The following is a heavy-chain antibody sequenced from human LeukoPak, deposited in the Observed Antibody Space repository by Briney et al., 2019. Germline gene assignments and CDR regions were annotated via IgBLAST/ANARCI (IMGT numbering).Heavy chain of an antibody. Sequence: SETLSLPCNVSGGSISDNDYSWDWIRQPPGKGLEWMGCIHYSGTTYSNPSLKSRISISVDTSKSQFSLKLRSVTAADTAVYYCARRYYFVSGSYYPFDFWGQGTLVTVSS. CDR2: IHYSGTT. D-gene: IGHD3-10*01. CDR3: ARRYYFVSGSYYPFDF. V-gene: IGHV4-39*01. CDR1: GGSISDNDYS. J-gene: IGHJ4*02.